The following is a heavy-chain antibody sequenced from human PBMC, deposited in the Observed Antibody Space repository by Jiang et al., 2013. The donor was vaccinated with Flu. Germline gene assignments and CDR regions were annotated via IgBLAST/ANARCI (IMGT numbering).Heavy chain of an antibody. CDR1: GYSISSGYV. V-gene: IGHV4-38-2*02. CDR3: ARARGYDFWSGNNWFDP. Sequence: TCTVSGYSISSGYVLGLDPAAPRKGLEWIGSIYHSGSTYYNPSLKSRVTISVDTSKNQFSLKLSSVTAADTAVYYCARARGYDFWSGNNWFDPWGQGTLVTVSS. J-gene: IGHJ5*02. D-gene: IGHD3-3*01. CDR2: IYHSGST.